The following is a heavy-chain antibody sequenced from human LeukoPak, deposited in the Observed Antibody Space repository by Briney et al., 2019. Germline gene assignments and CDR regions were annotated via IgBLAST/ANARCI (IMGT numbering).Heavy chain of an antibody. J-gene: IGHJ4*02. V-gene: IGHV3-30*04. CDR1: GFIFSDHY. CDR2: ISYDGSNK. Sequence: GGSLRLSCAGSGFIFSDHYIDWVRQAPGKGLEWVAVISYDGSNKYYADSVKGRFTISRDNSKNTLYLQMNSLRAEDTAVYYCARGWELLDYWGQGTLVTVSS. CDR3: ARGWELLDY. D-gene: IGHD1-26*01.